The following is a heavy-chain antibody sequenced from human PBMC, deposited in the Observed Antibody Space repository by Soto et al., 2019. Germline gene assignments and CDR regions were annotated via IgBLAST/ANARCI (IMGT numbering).Heavy chain of an antibody. CDR1: GFTFGDYA. J-gene: IGHJ4*02. CDR2: IRNKAYGGTT. CDR3: TRPSHDTSSYFQHEAYYFDF. V-gene: IGHV3-49*03. Sequence: GGSLRLSCTASGFTFGDYAMSWFRQAPGKGLEWVGFIRNKAYGGTTEYAASVKGRFTISRDDSKSIAYLQMNSLKTEDTALYYCTRPSHDTSSYFQHEAYYFDFWGPGTLVTVSS. D-gene: IGHD3-10*01.